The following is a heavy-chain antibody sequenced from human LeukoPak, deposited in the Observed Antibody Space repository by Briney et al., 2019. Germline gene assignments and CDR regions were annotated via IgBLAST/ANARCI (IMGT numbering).Heavy chain of an antibody. J-gene: IGHJ4*02. CDR3: ARETPGSRVFDS. CDR2: IYSSDAT. Sequence: GGSLRLSCAASGFTLTRNHMNWVRQVPGKGLEWVSIIYSSDATYYADSVKGRFTVSRDKAKNTLYLQMNSLRADDTAVYYCARETPGSRVFDSWGQGTLVTVSS. D-gene: IGHD1-14*01. V-gene: IGHV3-66*01. CDR1: GFTLTRNH.